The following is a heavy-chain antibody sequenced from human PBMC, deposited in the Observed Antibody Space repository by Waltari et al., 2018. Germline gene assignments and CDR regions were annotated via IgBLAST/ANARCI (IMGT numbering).Heavy chain of an antibody. Sequence: QLQLQASGPGLVKPSETLSLTCTVSGGSISSSSYYWGWIRQPPGKGLEWIGSIDYSGSTYYNPSLKSRVTISVDTSKNQFSLKLSSVTAADTAVYYCARGALYGSYEDAFDIWGQGTMVTVSS. D-gene: IGHD2-15*01. V-gene: IGHV4-39*01. CDR2: IDYSGST. J-gene: IGHJ3*02. CDR3: ARGALYGSYEDAFDI. CDR1: GGSISSSSYY.